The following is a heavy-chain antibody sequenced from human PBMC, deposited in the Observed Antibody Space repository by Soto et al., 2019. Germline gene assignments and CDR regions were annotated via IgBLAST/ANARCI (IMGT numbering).Heavy chain of an antibody. D-gene: IGHD2-8*01. CDR3: ARGDSTDCSNGVCSFFYNHDMDV. Sequence: ASVKVSCKASGYSFTDYHIHWVRQAPGQGXEWLGRINPKSGGTSTAQKFQGWVTMTTDTSISTASMELTRLTSDDTAIYYCARGDSTDCSNGVCSFFYNHDMDVWGQGTTATVSS. CDR1: GYSFTDYH. J-gene: IGHJ6*02. V-gene: IGHV1-2*04. CDR2: INPKSGGT.